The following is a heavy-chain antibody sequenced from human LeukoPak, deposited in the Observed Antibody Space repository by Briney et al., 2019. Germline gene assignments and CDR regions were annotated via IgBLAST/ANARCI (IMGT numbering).Heavy chain of an antibody. V-gene: IGHV1-2*02. J-gene: IGHJ4*02. Sequence: VSVKVSCKASGYTFTGYYMHWVRQAPGQGLEWMGWINPNSGGANYAQKFQGRVTMTRDTSISTAYMELSRLRSDDTAVYYCARVPLRGYSYGNFDYWGQGTLVTVSS. CDR3: ARVPLRGYSYGNFDY. CDR1: GYTFTGYY. CDR2: INPNSGGA. D-gene: IGHD5-18*01.